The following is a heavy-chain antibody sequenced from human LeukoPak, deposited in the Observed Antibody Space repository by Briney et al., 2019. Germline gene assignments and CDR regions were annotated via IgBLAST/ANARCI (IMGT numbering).Heavy chain of an antibody. CDR1: KFTGSSNY. CDR2: IYSDGST. V-gene: IGHV3-53*01. J-gene: IGHJ4*02. D-gene: IGHD2-15*01. CDR3: ARGYCSGGSCYAFDY. Sequence: TGGSLRLSCAASKFTGSSNYMNWVRQAPGKGLEGVSVIYSDGSTYYADSVKGRFTISRDNSKNTLYLQMNSLRAEDTAVYYCARGYCSGGSCYAFDYWGRGTLVTVSS.